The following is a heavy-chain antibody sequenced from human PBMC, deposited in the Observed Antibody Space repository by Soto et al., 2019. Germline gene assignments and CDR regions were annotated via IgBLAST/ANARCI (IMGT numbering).Heavy chain of an antibody. CDR3: AREAFWSDSGAYYYYGMDV. J-gene: IGHJ6*02. D-gene: IGHD3-3*01. V-gene: IGHV1-8*01. CDR2: MNPNSGNT. Sequence: ASVKVSCKASGYRFTSYDINWVRQATGQGLEWMGWMNPNSGNTGYVQKFQGRVTMTRNTSTSTAYMELSSLRSEDTAVYYCAREAFWSDSGAYYYYGMDVWGQGTTVTVSS. CDR1: GYRFTSYD.